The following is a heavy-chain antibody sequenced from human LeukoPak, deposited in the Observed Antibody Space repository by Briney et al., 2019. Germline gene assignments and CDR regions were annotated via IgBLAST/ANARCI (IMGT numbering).Heavy chain of an antibody. CDR2: ISGNGDST. Sequence: GGSLRLSCTASGFTFGDYAMSWVRQAPGKGLEWVSAISGNGDSTYYVDSVKGRFTIARDNSKNTLYLQMNSLRAEDTAVYYCALYCSGGSCYSMGGAFDIWGQGTVVTVSS. CDR3: ALYCSGGSCYSMGGAFDI. CDR1: GFTFGDYA. V-gene: IGHV3-23*01. D-gene: IGHD2-15*01. J-gene: IGHJ3*02.